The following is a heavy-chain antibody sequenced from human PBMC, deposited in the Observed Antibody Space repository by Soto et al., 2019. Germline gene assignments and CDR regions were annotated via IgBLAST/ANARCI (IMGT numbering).Heavy chain of an antibody. CDR1: GFTFSSYW. CDR3: ARASLVVPEAFDI. V-gene: IGHV3-7*01. J-gene: IGHJ3*02. D-gene: IGHD2-21*01. CDR2: INQDGSEK. Sequence: GGSLRLSCAASGFTFSSYWMSWVRQAPGKGLEWVANINQDGSEKYYVDSVKGRFTISRDNAKNSLYLQMNSLRAEDTAVYYCARASLVVPEAFDIWGQGTMVTVSS.